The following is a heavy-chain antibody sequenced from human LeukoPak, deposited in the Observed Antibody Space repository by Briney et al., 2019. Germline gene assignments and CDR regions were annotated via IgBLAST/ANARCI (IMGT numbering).Heavy chain of an antibody. D-gene: IGHD6-13*01. Sequence: GGSLRLSCAASGFAFSSYSMSWARQAPGKGLESVSYISSSSSTIYYADSVKGRFTISRDNAKNSLYLQMNSLRAEDTAVYYCARDTGVAAAGKYYMDVWGKGTTVTVSS. CDR3: ARDTGVAAAGKYYMDV. V-gene: IGHV3-48*01. J-gene: IGHJ6*03. CDR1: GFAFSSYS. CDR2: ISSSSSTI.